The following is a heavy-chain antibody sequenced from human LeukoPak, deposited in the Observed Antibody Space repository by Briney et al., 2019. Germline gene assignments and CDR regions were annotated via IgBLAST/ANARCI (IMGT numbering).Heavy chain of an antibody. D-gene: IGHD4-17*01. CDR1: GFTFSSYA. Sequence: GGSLRLSCEASGFTFSSYAMNWVRQAPGKGLEWVSSIGSSSYYTYYADSVKGRFTISRDNAKTSLFLQMNSLRAEDTAVYYCAGDFSVSTGYWGQGALVTVSS. CDR3: AGDFSVSTGY. CDR2: IGSSSYYT. V-gene: IGHV3-21*01. J-gene: IGHJ4*02.